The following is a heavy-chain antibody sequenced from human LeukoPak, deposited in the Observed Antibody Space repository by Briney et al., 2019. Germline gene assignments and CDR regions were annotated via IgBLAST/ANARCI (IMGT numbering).Heavy chain of an antibody. D-gene: IGHD3/OR15-3a*01. J-gene: IGHJ4*02. V-gene: IGHV4-39*01. CDR1: GVSISSSNSY. CDR2: IYYSGNT. CDR3: ARQTGSGLFILP. Sequence: SETLSLTCTVSGVSISSSNSYWGWIRQPPGKGLGWIGSIYYSGNTYYNASRKSQVSISIDTSKNQFSLRLTSVTAADTAVYYCARQTGSGLFILPGGQGTLVTVSS.